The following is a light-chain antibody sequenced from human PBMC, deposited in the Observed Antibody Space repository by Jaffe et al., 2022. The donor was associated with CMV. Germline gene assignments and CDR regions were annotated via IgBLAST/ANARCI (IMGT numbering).Light chain of an antibody. CDR3: AAWDDSLNVVV. V-gene: IGLV1-36*01. J-gene: IGLJ2*01. CDR2: YDD. CDR1: YSNIGNNA. Sequence: QSVLTQPPSVSEAPRQRVTISCSGSYSNIGNNAVNWYQQLPGKAPKLLIYYDDLLPSGVSDRFSGSKSGTSASLAISGLQSEDEADYYCAAWDDSLNVVVFGGGTKLTVL.